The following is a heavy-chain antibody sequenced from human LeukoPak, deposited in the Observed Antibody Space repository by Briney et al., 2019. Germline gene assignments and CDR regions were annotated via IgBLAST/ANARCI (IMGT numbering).Heavy chain of an antibody. CDR2: INPNSGGT. CDR1: GFTFTAYY. J-gene: IGHJ2*01. Sequence: GASVKVSCKASGFTFTAYYMHWVRQAPGQGLEWMGWINPNSGGTNYAQKFQGRVTMTRDTSISTAYMELSRLRSDDTAVYYCARAAGKTRIDYWYFDLWGRGTLVTVSS. CDR3: ARAAGKTRIDYWYFDL. V-gene: IGHV1-2*02. D-gene: IGHD6-19*01.